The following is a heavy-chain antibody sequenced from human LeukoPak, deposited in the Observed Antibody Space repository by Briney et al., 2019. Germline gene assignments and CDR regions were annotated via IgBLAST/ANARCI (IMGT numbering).Heavy chain of an antibody. D-gene: IGHD3-10*01. Sequence: GGSLRLSCAASGFTFGSYVMTWVRQAPGKGLEWVSVVSGGGDITYYADSVKGRFTISRDNSRNTLYLQMNGLRAEDTAVYYCAKDFGSDDGYYMDVWGKGTTVTVSS. J-gene: IGHJ6*03. CDR1: GFTFGSYV. CDR3: AKDFGSDDGYYMDV. V-gene: IGHV3-23*01. CDR2: VSGGGDIT.